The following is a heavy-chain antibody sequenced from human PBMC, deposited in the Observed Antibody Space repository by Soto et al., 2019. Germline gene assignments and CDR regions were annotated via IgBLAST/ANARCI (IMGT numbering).Heavy chain of an antibody. J-gene: IGHJ4*02. CDR3: ERVSATGTRYFDS. CDR1: GVSITRGAYL. Sequence: QVQLQESGPGLVKPSQTLSLSCSVSGVSITRGAYLWSWIRQQPGKGLEWIGYIDYRGTTFFNPSLKSRLNLSRDTSNNQFFLKVDSVTAADAAVYYCERVSATGTRYFDSWGQGTLVTVSS. CDR2: IDYRGTT. V-gene: IGHV4-31*03. D-gene: IGHD3-9*01.